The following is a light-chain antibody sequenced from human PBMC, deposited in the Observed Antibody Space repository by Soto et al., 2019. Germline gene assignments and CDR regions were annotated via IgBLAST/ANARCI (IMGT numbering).Light chain of an antibody. Sequence: EIVLTQSPATLSLSPGERATLSCRASQSISRYLAWYQQKPGQAHRLLIYDASNRATGIPARFSGSGSGTDFTLTISSLETEAFADYYCQERTNWPPITFGQGTRLEIK. J-gene: IGKJ5*01. CDR2: DAS. CDR3: QERTNWPPIT. CDR1: QSISRY. V-gene: IGKV3-11*01.